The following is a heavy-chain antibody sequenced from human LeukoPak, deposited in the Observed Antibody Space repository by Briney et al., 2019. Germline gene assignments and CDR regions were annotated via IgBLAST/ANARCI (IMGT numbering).Heavy chain of an antibody. CDR2: TYYSGST. D-gene: IGHD3-22*01. CDR1: GGSLSSSSYY. Sequence: PSETLSLTCTVSGGSLSSSSYYWGWLRQSPGKGLEWIGSTYYSGSTYYNPSLKSRVTISVDTSKNQLSLKLNSVTAVDTAVYYCARLSDSSTYAFDSWGQGTLVTVSS. V-gene: IGHV4-39*01. CDR3: ARLSDSSTYAFDS. J-gene: IGHJ4*02.